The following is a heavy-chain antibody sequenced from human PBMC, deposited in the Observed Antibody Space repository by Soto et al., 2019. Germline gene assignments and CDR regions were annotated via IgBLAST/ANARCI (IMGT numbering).Heavy chain of an antibody. D-gene: IGHD1-1*01. J-gene: IGHJ4*02. V-gene: IGHV4-39*01. CDR3: ARHRIEVVWRGFDF. CDR1: ADSSTISNSY. CDR2: SSYNGGT. Sequence: LSLTCTVSADSSTISNSYWGWLRQPPGKGLQWIGSSSYNGGTFYNPSLKGRVAISVDTSKKQSSLQVTSVTAADTAVYYCARHRIEVVWRGFDFWGQGSPVTVSS.